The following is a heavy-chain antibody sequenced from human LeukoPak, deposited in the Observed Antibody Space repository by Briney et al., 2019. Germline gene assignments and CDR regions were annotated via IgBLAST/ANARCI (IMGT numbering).Heavy chain of an antibody. V-gene: IGHV3-30*02. CDR2: IRYDGSEK. J-gene: IGHJ2*01. Sequence: PGGSLRLSCAASGFTFSIYGMHWVRQAPGKGLEWVAYIRYDGSEKYYAEPPKGRFTISRDNSKNTLYLQMNSLRAEDTALYYCARSTRARYFDLWGRGTLVTVSS. D-gene: IGHD5-24*01. CDR3: ARSTRARYFDL. CDR1: GFTFSIYG.